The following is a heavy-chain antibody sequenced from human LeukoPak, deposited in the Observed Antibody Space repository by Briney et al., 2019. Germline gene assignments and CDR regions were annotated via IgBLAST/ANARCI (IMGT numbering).Heavy chain of an antibody. CDR1: GFTFSNYW. J-gene: IGHJ4*02. V-gene: IGHV3-74*01. D-gene: IGHD1-14*01. CDR3: VRDKTRNDFDY. Sequence: PGGSLRLSCAASGFTFSNYWMHWVRQAPAKGLVWVSRISSDGGSSTYADSVKGRFTVSRDNAKKTLYLQMNSLRAEDTAVYYCVRDKTRNDFDYWGQGTLVTVSS. CDR2: ISSDGGSS.